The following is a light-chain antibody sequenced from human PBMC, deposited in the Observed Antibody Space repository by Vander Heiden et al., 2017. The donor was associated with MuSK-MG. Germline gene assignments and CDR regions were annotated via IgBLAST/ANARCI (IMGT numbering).Light chain of an antibody. CDR2: ATS. CDR3: QQSDSTPIA. Sequence: DIQMTQSPSSLSASVGDRVTITCRASQSISNYLNWYQQTPGKVPKLLIYATSSLQSGVPSRFSGSGSGTDFTLTISRLQPEDFATYYCQQSDSTPIAFGGGTKVEIK. V-gene: IGKV1-39*01. CDR1: QSISNY. J-gene: IGKJ4*01.